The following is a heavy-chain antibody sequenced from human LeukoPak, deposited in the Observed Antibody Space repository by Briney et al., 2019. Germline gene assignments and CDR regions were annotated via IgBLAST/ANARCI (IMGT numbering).Heavy chain of an antibody. CDR3: AKDMVAAANWFDP. D-gene: IGHD6-13*01. J-gene: IGHJ5*02. Sequence: GSLRLSCAASGFTFSSYAMNWVRQAPGKGLEWVSTILSGGSTYYADSVKGRFTISRDTSKNTLYLQMNSLRPEDTAVYYCAKDMVAAANWFDPWGQGTLVTVSS. V-gene: IGHV3-23*01. CDR2: ILSGGST. CDR1: GFTFSSYA.